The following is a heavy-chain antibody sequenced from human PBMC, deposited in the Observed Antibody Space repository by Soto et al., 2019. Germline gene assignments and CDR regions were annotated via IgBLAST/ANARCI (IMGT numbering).Heavy chain of an antibody. CDR1: GFTFSSYW. Sequence: GGSLRLSCAGAGFTFSSYWMHWVRQAPGKGLVWVSRINSDGSSTSYADSVKGRFTISRDNAKNSLYLQMNSLRAEDTAVYYCARELAAAGSFDYWGQGTLVTVSS. V-gene: IGHV3-74*01. CDR2: INSDGSST. J-gene: IGHJ4*02. CDR3: ARELAAAGSFDY. D-gene: IGHD6-13*01.